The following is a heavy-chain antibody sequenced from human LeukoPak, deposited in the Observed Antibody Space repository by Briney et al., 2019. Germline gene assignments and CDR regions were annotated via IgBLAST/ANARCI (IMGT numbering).Heavy chain of an antibody. D-gene: IGHD6-13*01. CDR2: IYHSGTT. CDR1: GYSITSSSW. J-gene: IGHJ4*02. CDR3: ASLRLADLAAAGTWGDY. V-gene: IGHV4-28*01. Sequence: PSETLSLTCAVSGYSITSSSWWGWIRQPPGKGLEWIGYIYHSGTTYYNPSLQSRVTMSVDTSKNQFSLKLSSVTAADTAVYYCASLRLADLAAAGTWGDYWGQGTLVTVSS.